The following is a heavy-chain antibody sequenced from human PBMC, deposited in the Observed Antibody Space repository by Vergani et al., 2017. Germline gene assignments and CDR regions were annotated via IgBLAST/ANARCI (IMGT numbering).Heavy chain of an antibody. Sequence: QVQLVQSGAEVKKPGSSVKVSCKASGGTFSSYAISWVRQAPGQGLEWMGGIIPIFGTANYAQKFQGRVTITADESTSTAYMELSSLRSEDTAVYYCATGGHYDVWSERGRGEFDPWGQGTLVTVSS. CDR2: IIPIFGTA. V-gene: IGHV1-69*01. J-gene: IGHJ5*02. D-gene: IGHD3-3*01. CDR3: ATGGHYDVWSERGRGEFDP. CDR1: GGTFSSYA.